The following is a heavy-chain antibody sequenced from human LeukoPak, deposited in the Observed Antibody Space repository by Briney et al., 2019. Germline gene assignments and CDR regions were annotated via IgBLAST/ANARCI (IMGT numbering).Heavy chain of an antibody. V-gene: IGHV1-2*02. Sequence: ASVKVSRKASGYTFTGYYMHWVRQAPGQGLEWMGWINPNSGGTNYAQKFQGRVTMTRDTSISTAYMELSRLRSDDTAVYYCARPSQFRYYFDYWGQGTLVTVSS. CDR3: ARPSQFRYYFDY. CDR1: GYTFTGYY. J-gene: IGHJ4*02. CDR2: INPNSGGT. D-gene: IGHD2-21*01.